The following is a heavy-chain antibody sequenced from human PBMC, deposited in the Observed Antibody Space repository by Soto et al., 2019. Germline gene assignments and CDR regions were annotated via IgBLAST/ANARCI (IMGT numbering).Heavy chain of an antibody. D-gene: IGHD3-10*01. CDR1: GGSFSGYY. CDR3: ARHGSGSYYNNWFDP. J-gene: IGHJ5*02. V-gene: IGHV4-34*01. Sequence: SETLSLTCAVYGGSFSGYYWSWIRQPPGKGLEWIGEINHSGSTNYNPSLKSRVTISVDTSKNQFSPKLSSVTAADTALYYCARHGSGSYYNNWFDPWGQGTLVTVSS. CDR2: INHSGST.